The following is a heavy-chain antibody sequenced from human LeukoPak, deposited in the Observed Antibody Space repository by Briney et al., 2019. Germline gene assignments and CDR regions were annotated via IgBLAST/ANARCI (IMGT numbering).Heavy chain of an antibody. CDR1: GYTFTSYG. J-gene: IGHJ6*02. Sequence: GSVKVSCKASGYTFTSYGISWVRQAPGQGLEWMGWISAYNGNTNYAQKLQGRVTMTTDTSTSTAYMELRSLRSDDTAVYYCARGPDDYGDYYYYGMDVWGQGTTVTVSS. V-gene: IGHV1-18*01. CDR3: ARGPDDYGDYYYYGMDV. CDR2: ISAYNGNT. D-gene: IGHD4-17*01.